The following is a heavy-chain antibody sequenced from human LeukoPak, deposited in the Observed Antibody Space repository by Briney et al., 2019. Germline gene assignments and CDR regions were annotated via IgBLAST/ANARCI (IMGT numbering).Heavy chain of an antibody. J-gene: IGHJ4*02. Sequence: SVKVSCKASGGTFSSYTISWVRQAPGQGLGWMGRIIPILGIANYAQKFQGRVTITADKSTSTAYMELSSLRSEDTAVHYCARDLDSSGGYWGQGTLVTVSS. CDR2: IIPILGIA. CDR1: GGTFSSYT. D-gene: IGHD3-22*01. CDR3: ARDLDSSGGY. V-gene: IGHV1-69*04.